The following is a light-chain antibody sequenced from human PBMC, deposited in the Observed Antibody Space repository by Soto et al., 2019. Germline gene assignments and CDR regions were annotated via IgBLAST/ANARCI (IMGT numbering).Light chain of an antibody. Sequence: DIQMTQSPSSVSASVGDTVTISCRASQGISTWLAWYQQKPGKAPKLLIYAASYLQNGVPSRFSGRGSGTDCTLTISNLQPGDFVTYYCQQANSFPRTFGQGTKLECK. CDR3: QQANSFPRT. J-gene: IGKJ2*02. CDR2: AAS. V-gene: IGKV1-12*01. CDR1: QGISTW.